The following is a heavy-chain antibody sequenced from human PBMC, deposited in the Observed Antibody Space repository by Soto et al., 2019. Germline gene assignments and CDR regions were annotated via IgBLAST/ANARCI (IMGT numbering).Heavy chain of an antibody. J-gene: IGHJ4*02. CDR3: AKDLSSRWYYFYY. CDR2: IWYDGSNK. D-gene: IGHD6-13*01. Sequence: QVQLVESGGGVVQPGRSLRLSCAASGFTFSSYGMHWVRQAPGKGLEWVAVIWYDGSNKYYADSVKGRFTISRDNSKNTLYLQMTSLRAEHTAVYYCAKDLSSRWYYFYYWGQGTLVTVSS. V-gene: IGHV3-33*06. CDR1: GFTFSSYG.